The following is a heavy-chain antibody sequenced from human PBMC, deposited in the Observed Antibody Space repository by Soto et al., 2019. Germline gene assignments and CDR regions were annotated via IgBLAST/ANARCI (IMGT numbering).Heavy chain of an antibody. CDR2: ITWDGANT. CDR1: GFRFDEYN. CDR3: ARETLSYGSALDV. J-gene: IGHJ6*02. V-gene: IGHV3-43*01. D-gene: IGHD3-16*01. Sequence: GGSLRLSCAASGFRFDEYNMHWVRQAPGKGLEWLSLITWDGANTYYADSVKGRFTISRDGTTKSVSLQMTSLKREDTGLYYCARETLSYGSALDVWGQGTTVTVSS.